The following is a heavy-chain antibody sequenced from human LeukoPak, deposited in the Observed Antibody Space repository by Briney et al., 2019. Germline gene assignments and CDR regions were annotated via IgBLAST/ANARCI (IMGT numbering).Heavy chain of an antibody. V-gene: IGHV5-10-1*01. J-gene: IGHJ6*04. CDR3: ARHSRRYDSLTSYYNSYHYGMDV. CDR1: GYSFTSHW. CDR2: IDPVDSYA. D-gene: IGHD3-9*01. Sequence: GESLRISCKGSGYSFTSHWISWVRQMPGKGLERMGRIDPVDSYATYSPSFQGPVTISADRSISTAYLQWGSLKASDTAMYYCARHSRRYDSLTSYYNSYHYGMDVWGKETTVTVSS.